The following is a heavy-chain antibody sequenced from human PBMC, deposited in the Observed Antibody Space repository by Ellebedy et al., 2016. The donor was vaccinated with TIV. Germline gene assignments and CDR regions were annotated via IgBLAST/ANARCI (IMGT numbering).Heavy chain of an antibody. D-gene: IGHD2/OR15-2a*01. J-gene: IGHJ3*02. CDR1: GFSLSNAYMG. CDR3: ARMKENIENYGSVDI. V-gene: IGHV2-26*01. Sequence: SGPTLVKPTETLTLTCTVSGFSLSNAYMGVSWIRQPPGKALEWLAHIFSNDQKSYSTSLNHRLTLSKDTARSQVVLMMTNIDPVNTARYYCARMKENIENYGSVDIWGQGTMVTGSS. CDR2: IFSNDQK.